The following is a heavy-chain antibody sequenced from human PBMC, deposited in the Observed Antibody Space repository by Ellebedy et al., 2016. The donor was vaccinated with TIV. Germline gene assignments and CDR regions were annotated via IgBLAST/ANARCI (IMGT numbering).Heavy chain of an antibody. CDR1: GFTFSTYW. CDR2: IKQDGSEK. J-gene: IGHJ4*02. D-gene: IGHD5-18*01. V-gene: IGHV3-7*01. Sequence: GGSLRLSXAASGFTFSTYWMSWVRQAPGKGLEWVANIKQDGSEKHYVDSVKGRFTISRDNAKSSLYLQMNSLQLEDTALYYCSSHVDTSMTHWGQGTLVTVSS. CDR3: SSHVDTSMTH.